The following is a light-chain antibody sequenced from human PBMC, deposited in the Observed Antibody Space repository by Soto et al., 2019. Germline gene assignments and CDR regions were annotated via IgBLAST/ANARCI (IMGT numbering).Light chain of an antibody. Sequence: DIVLTQSPLSLPVTPGEPPSISCRSSQSLLYSNGYNYLDWYLQKPGQSPQLLIHLGSIRASGVPDRFSGSGSGTDFTLKISRVEAEDVGTYYCMQGLRTPLTFGGGTKVEIQ. CDR3: MQGLRTPLT. CDR1: QSLLYSNGYNY. V-gene: IGKV2-28*01. CDR2: LGS. J-gene: IGKJ4*01.